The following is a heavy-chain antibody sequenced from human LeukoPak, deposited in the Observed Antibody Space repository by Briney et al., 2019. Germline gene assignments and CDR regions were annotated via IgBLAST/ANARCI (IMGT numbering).Heavy chain of an antibody. D-gene: IGHD6-13*01. J-gene: IGHJ4*02. CDR1: GYTFTSYD. CDR2: MNPNSGST. V-gene: IGHV1-8*01. CDR3: ASVSSSSGGSLYY. Sequence: ASVKVSCKASGYTFTSYDINWVRQATGQGLEWMGWMNPNSGSTGYAQKFQGRVTMTRNTSISTAYMELSSLGSEDTAVYYCASVSSSSGGSLYYWGQGTLVTVSS.